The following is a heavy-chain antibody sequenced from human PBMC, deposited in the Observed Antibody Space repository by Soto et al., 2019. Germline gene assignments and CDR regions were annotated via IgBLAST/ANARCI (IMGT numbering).Heavy chain of an antibody. V-gene: IGHV3-23*01. J-gene: IGHJ6*02. D-gene: IGHD2-15*01. Sequence: GSLRLSCAASGFTFTIYAMSWVRQAPGKGLEWVSGISGSGGGTFYADSVKGRFTISRDNSKNTLYLQMNSLRAEDTAVYYCANNWDCSGGTCYSYYSYDMDVWGQGTTVTVYS. CDR1: GFTFTIYA. CDR3: ANNWDCSGGTCYSYYSYDMDV. CDR2: ISGSGGGT.